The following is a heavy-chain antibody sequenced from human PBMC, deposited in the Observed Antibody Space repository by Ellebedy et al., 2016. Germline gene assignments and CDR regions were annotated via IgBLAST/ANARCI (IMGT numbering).Heavy chain of an antibody. V-gene: IGHV5-51*01. CDR1: GYGFTTYW. D-gene: IGHD5-12*01. J-gene: IGHJ2*01. Sequence: GESLKISCKGSGYGFTTYWIGWVRQMPGKGLEWMGIIYPGDSDTRYSPSFQGQVTISADKSISTAYLQWSSLKASDTATYYCARQRGYDYFPWYFDLWGHGTLVTVSS. CDR3: ARQRGYDYFPWYFDL. CDR2: IYPGDSDT.